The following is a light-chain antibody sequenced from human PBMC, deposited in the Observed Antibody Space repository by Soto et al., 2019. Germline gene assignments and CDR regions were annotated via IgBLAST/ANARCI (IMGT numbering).Light chain of an antibody. CDR1: SSNIGAGHD. CDR3: QFYDNSLSGSEV. V-gene: IGLV1-40*01. CDR2: GNG. Sequence: QSVLTQPPSVSGAPGQRVTISCTGSSSNIGAGHDVHWYQQLPGTAPKLLIYGNGNRPSGVPDRFSGSKSGTSASLAITGLQADDEADYYCQFYDNSLSGSEVFGTGTKVTVL. J-gene: IGLJ1*01.